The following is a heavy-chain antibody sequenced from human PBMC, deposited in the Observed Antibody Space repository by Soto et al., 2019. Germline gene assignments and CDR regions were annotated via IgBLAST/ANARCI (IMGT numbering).Heavy chain of an antibody. Sequence: PGESLKISCKGSGYSFTSYWTSWVRQMPGKGLEWMGRIDPSDSYTNYSPSFQGHVTISADKSISTAYLQWSSLKASDTAMYYCASRDGYKTSYYYGMDVWGQGTTVTVSS. V-gene: IGHV5-10-1*01. J-gene: IGHJ6*02. CDR2: IDPSDSYT. CDR3: ASRDGYKTSYYYGMDV. D-gene: IGHD5-12*01. CDR1: GYSFTSYW.